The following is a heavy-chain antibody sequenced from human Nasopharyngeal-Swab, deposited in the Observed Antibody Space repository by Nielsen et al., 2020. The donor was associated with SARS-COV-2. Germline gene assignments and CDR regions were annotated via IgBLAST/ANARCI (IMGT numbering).Heavy chain of an antibody. V-gene: IGHV1-8*01. CDR1: GYTFTSYD. D-gene: IGHD2-2*01. CDR3: ARGHQYQLLFHYYYYMDV. Sequence: ASVKVSCKASGYTFTSYDINWVRQATGQGLEWMGWMNPNSGNTGYAQKFQGRVTMTRNTSISTAYMELSSLRSEDTAVYYCARGHQYQLLFHYYYYMDVRGKGTTVTVSS. J-gene: IGHJ6*03. CDR2: MNPNSGNT.